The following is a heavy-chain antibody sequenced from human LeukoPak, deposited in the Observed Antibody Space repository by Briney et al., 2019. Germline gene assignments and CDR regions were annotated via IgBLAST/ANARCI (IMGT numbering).Heavy chain of an antibody. D-gene: IGHD5-12*01. CDR3: ARAGGWPRYYFDN. Sequence: PSQSLSPTCPVSGGSITSSCYYCGRIRQPPWKGLDWIGSIYYSGSTYYNPSLKSRVTISVDTSKNQFTLKLSSVTAADTAVYYCARAGGWPRYYFDNWGQGTLVTVSS. CDR1: GGSITSSCYY. V-gene: IGHV4-39*06. CDR2: IYYSGST. J-gene: IGHJ4*02.